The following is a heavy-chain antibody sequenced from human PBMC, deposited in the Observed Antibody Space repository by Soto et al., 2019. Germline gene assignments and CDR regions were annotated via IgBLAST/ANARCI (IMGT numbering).Heavy chain of an antibody. CDR2: IKSKTDGGTT. CDR3: TAGGRNGSGFLDGFDI. D-gene: IGHD3-22*01. V-gene: IGHV3-15*01. Sequence: GGSLRLSCAASGFTFSNAWMSWVRQAPGKGLEWVGRIKSKTDGGTTDYAAPVKGRFTISRDDSKNTLYLQTNSLKTEDTAVYYCTAGGRNGSGFLDGFDIWGQGTMVTVSS. CDR1: GFTFSNAW. J-gene: IGHJ3*02.